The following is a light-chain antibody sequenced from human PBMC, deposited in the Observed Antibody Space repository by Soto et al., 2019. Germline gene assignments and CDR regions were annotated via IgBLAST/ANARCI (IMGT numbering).Light chain of an antibody. J-gene: IGKJ2*01. V-gene: IGKV2-24*01. CDR3: MQATHPST. Sequence: DIVLTQTRLSSPVTLGQPASISCRSSQSLVHIDGNTYFNWLQQRPGQPPRLLIYKISNRFPGVRDRFSGSGAGTDFTLKISRVEAEDVGVYYCMQATHPSTFGQGTRVEIK. CDR1: QSLVHIDGNTY. CDR2: KIS.